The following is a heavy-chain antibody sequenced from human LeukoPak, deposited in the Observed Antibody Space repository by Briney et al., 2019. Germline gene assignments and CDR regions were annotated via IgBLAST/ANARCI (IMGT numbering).Heavy chain of an antibody. D-gene: IGHD6-13*01. CDR3: ARRPYSSSWYTPWYFDL. Sequence: GGSLRLSCAASGFTFSSYEMNWVRQAPGKGLEWVSYISSSGSTTYYADSVKGRFTISRDNAKNSLYLQMNSLRAEDTAVYYCARRPYSSSWYTPWYFDLWGRGTLVTVSS. V-gene: IGHV3-48*03. J-gene: IGHJ2*01. CDR2: ISSSGSTT. CDR1: GFTFSSYE.